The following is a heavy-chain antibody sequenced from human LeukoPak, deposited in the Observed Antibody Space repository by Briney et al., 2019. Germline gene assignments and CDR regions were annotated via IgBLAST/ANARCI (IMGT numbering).Heavy chain of an antibody. J-gene: IGHJ4*02. D-gene: IGHD1-26*01. CDR1: GFTFSDYA. V-gene: IGHV3-23*01. CDR2: ISVSGVMT. CDR3: AKDRSIGTYYTFDH. Sequence: GGSLRLSCAASGFTFSDYAMTWVRQPPGKGLELVATISVSGVMTYYADSVKGRFTVSGDHSKNTLYLQMSSLAAADTAVYYCAKDRSIGTYYTFDHWGQGALVTVSS.